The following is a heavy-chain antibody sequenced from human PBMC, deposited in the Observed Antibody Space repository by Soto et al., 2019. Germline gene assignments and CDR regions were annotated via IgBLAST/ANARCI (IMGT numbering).Heavy chain of an antibody. Sequence: QVQLQESGPGLVKPSQTLSLTCTVSGASISSGGYYWSWIRQHPGKGLEWIGYIYYTGSTYYNPSLKSRVTISVATSKNQFSLKLSSVTAADTAVYYCARDLRFRGFYGMDVWGQGTTVTVSS. CDR2: IYYTGST. D-gene: IGHD3-10*01. CDR1: GASISSGGYY. V-gene: IGHV4-31*03. J-gene: IGHJ6*02. CDR3: ARDLRFRGFYGMDV.